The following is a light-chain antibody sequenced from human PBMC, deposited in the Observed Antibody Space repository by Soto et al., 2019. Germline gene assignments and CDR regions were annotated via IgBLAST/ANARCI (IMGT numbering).Light chain of an antibody. V-gene: IGLV2-23*01. J-gene: IGLJ1*01. CDR1: SSDVGSYNL. Sequence: QSALTQPASVSGSPGQSITISCTGTSSDVGSYNLVSWYQQHPGTTPKLMIYEGSKWPSGVSNRFSGSKSGNTASLTISGLQAEDEADYYCCSYAGSSSFVFGTGTKVTVL. CDR3: CSYAGSSSFV. CDR2: EGS.